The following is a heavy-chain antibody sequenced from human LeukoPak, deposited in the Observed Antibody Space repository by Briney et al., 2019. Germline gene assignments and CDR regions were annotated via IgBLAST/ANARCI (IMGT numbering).Heavy chain of an antibody. Sequence: GGSLRLSCAASGFTFSSYSMNWVRQAPGKGLEWASSISSSSSYIYYADSVKGRFTISRDNAKNSLYLQMNSLRAEDTAVYYCARFGDYYDYWFDPWGQGTLVTVSS. D-gene: IGHD3-22*01. V-gene: IGHV3-21*01. CDR2: ISSSSSYI. CDR3: ARFGDYYDYWFDP. CDR1: GFTFSSYS. J-gene: IGHJ5*02.